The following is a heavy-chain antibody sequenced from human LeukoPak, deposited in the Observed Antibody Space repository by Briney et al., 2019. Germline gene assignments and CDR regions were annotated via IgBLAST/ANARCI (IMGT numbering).Heavy chain of an antibody. CDR2: MNPNSGNT. Sequence: ASVKVSCKASGYTFTSYDINWVRQATGQGLEWMGWMNPNSGNTGYAQKFQGRVTMTGNTSISTAYMELSSLRSEDTAVYYCARADGTTGTFYYYYYGMDVWGQGTTVTVSS. V-gene: IGHV1-8*01. CDR3: ARADGTTGTFYYYYYGMDV. D-gene: IGHD1-1*01. CDR1: GYTFTSYD. J-gene: IGHJ6*02.